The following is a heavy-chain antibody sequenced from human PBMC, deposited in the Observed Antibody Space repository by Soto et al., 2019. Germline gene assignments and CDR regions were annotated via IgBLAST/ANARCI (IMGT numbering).Heavy chain of an antibody. CDR1: GYDFSSFG. Sequence: GASVKVSCKASGYDFSSFGFSWVRQAPGQGLEWMGWISGYNGNTNSAETFQGRVTMTTDTATTTAYMELRSLRSDDTAMYYCARAIGLLSNLDYWGQGTLVTVSS. J-gene: IGHJ4*02. D-gene: IGHD1-26*01. CDR2: ISGYNGNT. V-gene: IGHV1-18*01. CDR3: ARAIGLLSNLDY.